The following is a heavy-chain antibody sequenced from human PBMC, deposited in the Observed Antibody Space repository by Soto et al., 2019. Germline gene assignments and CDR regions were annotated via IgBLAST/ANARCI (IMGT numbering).Heavy chain of an antibody. V-gene: IGHV4-31*03. CDR3: AREGRLAAAGRFDY. Sequence: SETLSLTCTVSGGSISSGDYYWSWIRQVPKKGLEWIGYIYYSGSAYYNPSLRSRVAMSVDTSKNQFSLKLSSVTAADTAIYYCAREGRLAAAGRFDYWGQGTLVTVSS. J-gene: IGHJ4*02. CDR1: GGSISSGDYY. CDR2: IYYSGSA. D-gene: IGHD6-13*01.